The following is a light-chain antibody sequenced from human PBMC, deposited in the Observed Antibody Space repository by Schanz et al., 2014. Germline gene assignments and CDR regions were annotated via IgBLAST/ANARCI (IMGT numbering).Light chain of an antibody. J-gene: IGLJ3*02. CDR2: DDI. V-gene: IGLV2-23*01. Sequence: SALAQPASVSGSPGQSITISCTGTTRDVANHNIVSWYQQHPGKAPKLMIYDDIKRPSGVSIRFSGSKSGNTASLTISGLQAEDEADYYCCSYAGDNTLRFGGGTKLTVL. CDR1: TRDVANHNI. CDR3: CSYAGDNTLR.